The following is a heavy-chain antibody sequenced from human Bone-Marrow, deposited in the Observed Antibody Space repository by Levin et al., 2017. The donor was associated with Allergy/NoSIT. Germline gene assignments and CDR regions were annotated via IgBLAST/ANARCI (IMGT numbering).Heavy chain of an antibody. J-gene: IGHJ1*01. Sequence: VASVKVSCKASGYSFTDYYLHWVRQAPGQGLEWMGWVHPNSGGTHYAQKFQGRVTMTRDTSTNTGYPELSRLRSDDTAMYYCARHPPSAVAGTELFQHWGQGTLVTVSS. CDR3: ARHPPSAVAGTELFQH. CDR1: GYSFTDYY. V-gene: IGHV1-2*02. CDR2: VHPNSGGT. D-gene: IGHD6-19*01.